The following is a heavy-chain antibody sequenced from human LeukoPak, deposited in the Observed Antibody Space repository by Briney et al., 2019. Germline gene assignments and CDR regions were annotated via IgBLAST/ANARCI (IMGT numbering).Heavy chain of an antibody. D-gene: IGHD5-24*01. CDR1: GFTISSYA. CDR2: ISYDGSNK. J-gene: IGHJ4*02. Sequence: PGGSLRLSCAASGFTISSYAMHWVRQAPGKGLEWVAVISYDGSNKYYADSVKGRFTISRDNSKNTLYLQMNSLRAEDTAVYYCARDRRDGYCLGHWGQGTLVTVSS. CDR3: ARDRRDGYCLGH. V-gene: IGHV3-30-3*01.